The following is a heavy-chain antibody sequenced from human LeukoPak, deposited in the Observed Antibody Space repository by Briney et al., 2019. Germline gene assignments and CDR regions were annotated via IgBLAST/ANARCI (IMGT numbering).Heavy chain of an antibody. CDR3: ARHGLQWFRLPFEY. V-gene: IGHV4-39*01. CDR1: GGSISSSSYY. Sequence: PSETLSLTCTVSGGSISSSSYYWGWIRQPPGKGLEWIGSIYYSGSTYYKSSLKSRVTISVDTSKNQFSLKLSSVTAADTAVYFCARHGLQWFRLPFEYWGQGTLVIVSS. J-gene: IGHJ4*02. D-gene: IGHD4-23*01. CDR2: IYYSGST.